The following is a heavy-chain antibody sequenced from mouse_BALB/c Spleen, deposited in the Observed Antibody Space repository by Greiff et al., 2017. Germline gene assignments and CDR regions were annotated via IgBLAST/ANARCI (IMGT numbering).Heavy chain of an antibody. Sequence: EVNVVESGGGLVKPGGSLKLSCAASGFTFSSYAMSWVRQTPEKRLEWVASISSGGSTYYPDSVKGRFTISRDNARNILYLQMSSLRSEDTAMYYGAREAFITTVVAYYFDYWGQGTTLTVSS. V-gene: IGHV5-6-5*01. CDR1: GFTFSSYA. J-gene: IGHJ2*01. CDR2: ISSGGST. CDR3: AREAFITTVVAYYFDY. D-gene: IGHD1-1*01.